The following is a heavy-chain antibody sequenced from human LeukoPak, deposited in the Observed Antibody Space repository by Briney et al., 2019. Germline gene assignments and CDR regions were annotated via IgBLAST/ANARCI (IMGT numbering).Heavy chain of an antibody. J-gene: IGHJ2*01. CDR1: GFTFDDYA. D-gene: IGHD6-13*01. V-gene: IGHV3-9*01. Sequence: GGSLRLSCSASGFTFDDYAMHWVRQAPGKGLEWVSGISWNSGSIGYADSVKGRFTISRDNAKNSLYLQMNSLRAEDTALYYCAKDIAAAGTGWYFDLWGRGTLVTVSS. CDR2: ISWNSGSI. CDR3: AKDIAAAGTGWYFDL.